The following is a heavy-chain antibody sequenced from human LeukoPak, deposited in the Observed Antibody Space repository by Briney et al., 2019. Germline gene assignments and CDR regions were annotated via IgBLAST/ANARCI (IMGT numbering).Heavy chain of an antibody. D-gene: IGHD2-2*01. J-gene: IGHJ5*02. V-gene: IGHV3-30*02. Sequence: GGSLRLSCAASGFTFSSYGMHWVRQAPGKGLEWVAFIRYDGSNKYYADSVKGRFTISRDNAKNSLYLQMNSLRAEDTAVYYCARDSHAYCSSTSCLITNWFDPWGQGTLVTVSS. CDR2: IRYDGSNK. CDR1: GFTFSSYG. CDR3: ARDSHAYCSSTSCLITNWFDP.